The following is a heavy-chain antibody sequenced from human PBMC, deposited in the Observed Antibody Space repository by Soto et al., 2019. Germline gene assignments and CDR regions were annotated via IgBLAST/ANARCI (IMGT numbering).Heavy chain of an antibody. CDR3: ARDEWGPQNNWFDP. J-gene: IGHJ5*02. V-gene: IGHV4-61*08. CDR1: GGSIRSGGYY. CDR2: IYYSGST. Sequence: SVTLSLTCAVSGGSIRSGGYYWSWIRQPPGKGLEWIGYIYYSGSTNYNPSLKSRVTISVDTSKNQFSLKLSSVTAADTAVYYCARDEWGPQNNWFDPWGQRTLVTVSS. D-gene: IGHD1-26*01.